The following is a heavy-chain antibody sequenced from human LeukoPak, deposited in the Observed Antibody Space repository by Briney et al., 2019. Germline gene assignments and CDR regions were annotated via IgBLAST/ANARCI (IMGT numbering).Heavy chain of an antibody. CDR2: ISYDGSNK. Sequence: GGSLRLSCAASGFTFSSYAMHWVRQAPGKGLEWVAVISYDGSNKYYADSVKGRFTISRDNSKNTLYLQMNSLRAEDTAVYYCVRPHGGYFDYWGQGTLVTVSS. V-gene: IGHV3-30*04. CDR1: GFTFSSYA. CDR3: VRPHGGYFDY. D-gene: IGHD3-10*01. J-gene: IGHJ4*02.